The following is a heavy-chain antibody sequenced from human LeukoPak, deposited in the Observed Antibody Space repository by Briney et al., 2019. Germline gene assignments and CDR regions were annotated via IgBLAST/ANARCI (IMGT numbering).Heavy chain of an antibody. V-gene: IGHV3-33*01. D-gene: IGHD1-7*01. CDR2: IWYDGSNK. CDR1: GITFSTYA. Sequence: GRSLRLSCAASGITFSTYAMHWVRQAPGKGLEWVAVIWYDGSNKYYADSVKGRFTISRDNSKNTLYLQMNSLRAEDTAVYYCARDDLELLPCDIWGQGTMVTVSS. J-gene: IGHJ3*02. CDR3: ARDDLELLPCDI.